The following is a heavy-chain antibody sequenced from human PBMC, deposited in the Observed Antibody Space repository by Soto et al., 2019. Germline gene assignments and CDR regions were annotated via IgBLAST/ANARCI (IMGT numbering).Heavy chain of an antibody. V-gene: IGHV4-39*01. CDR3: ARRLWFGEMRP. Sequence: QLQLQESGPGLVKPSETLSLTCTVSGGSISSSSYYWGWIRQPPGKGLEWIGSIYYSGSTYYNPSLKSRVTISVDTSKNQFSLKLSSVTAADTAVYYCARRLWFGEMRPWGQGTLVTVSS. J-gene: IGHJ5*02. CDR2: IYYSGST. CDR1: GGSISSSSYY. D-gene: IGHD3-10*01.